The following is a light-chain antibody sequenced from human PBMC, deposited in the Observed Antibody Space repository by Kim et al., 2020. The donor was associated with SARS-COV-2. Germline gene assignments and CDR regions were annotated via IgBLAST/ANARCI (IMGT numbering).Light chain of an antibody. CDR2: GAS. CDR3: QQYHDWPRT. V-gene: IGKV3-15*01. J-gene: IGKJ1*01. CDR1: QTISTS. Sequence: VSPGERATPSCRASQTISTSLAWYQQKPGQAPRLLIYGASTRATGIPARFSGSGSGTEFTLTITSLQSEVFAVYYCQQYHDWPRTFGQGTKVDIK.